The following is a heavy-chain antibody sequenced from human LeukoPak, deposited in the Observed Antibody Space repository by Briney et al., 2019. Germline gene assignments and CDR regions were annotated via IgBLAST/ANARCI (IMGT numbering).Heavy chain of an antibody. CDR2: IYDSGST. D-gene: IGHD3-3*01. CDR3: ARGGSYYDFWSGYYDYYYYMDV. CDR1: GGSISSYY. Sequence: SETLSLTCSVSGGSISSYYWSWIRQPPGKGLEWIGYIYDSGSTSYNPSPQSRVTISIDASKNQFSLRLTSVTAADTAVYYCARGGSYYDFWSGYYDYYYYMDVWGKGTTVTVPS. J-gene: IGHJ6*03. V-gene: IGHV4-59*01.